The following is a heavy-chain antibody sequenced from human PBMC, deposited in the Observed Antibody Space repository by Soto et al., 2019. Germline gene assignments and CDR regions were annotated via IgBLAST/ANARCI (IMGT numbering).Heavy chain of an antibody. CDR1: GGSFSGYY. CDR3: ARDHPHSYGVYYFDY. CDR2: INHSGST. V-gene: IGHV4-34*01. J-gene: IGHJ4*02. Sequence: PSETLSLTCAVYGGSFSGYYWTWIRQPPGTGLEWIGEINHSGSTHYNPSLQSRVTISADTSKNQVSLKVNSVTAADTAVYYCARDHPHSYGVYYFDYWGQGTPVTVSS. D-gene: IGHD5-18*01.